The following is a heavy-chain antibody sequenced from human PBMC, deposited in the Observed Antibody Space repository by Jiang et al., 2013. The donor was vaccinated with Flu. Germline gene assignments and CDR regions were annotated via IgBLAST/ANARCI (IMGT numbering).Heavy chain of an antibody. D-gene: IGHD6-13*01. V-gene: IGHV1-2*02. J-gene: IGHJ4*02. CDR2: T. Sequence: TDYAQKFQGRVTMTRDTAISTAYMELTSLRSDDTAVYYCARVRTAGTVDSWGQGTLVTVSS. CDR3: ARVRTAGTVDS.